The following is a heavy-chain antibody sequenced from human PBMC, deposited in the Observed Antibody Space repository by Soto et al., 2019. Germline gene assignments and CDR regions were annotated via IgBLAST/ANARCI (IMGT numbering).Heavy chain of an antibody. CDR3: ARDYGCSGGSCYSAEDYYYGMDV. V-gene: IGHV3-30-3*01. D-gene: IGHD2-15*01. CDR1: GFTFSSYA. J-gene: IGHJ6*02. Sequence: QVQLVESGGGVVQPGRSLRLSCAASGFTFSSYAMHWVRQAPGKGLEWVAVISYDGSNKYYADSVKGRFTIYRENSKNTLYLQVNSLRAEDTAVYYCARDYGCSGGSCYSAEDYYYGMDVWGQGTTVTVSS. CDR2: ISYDGSNK.